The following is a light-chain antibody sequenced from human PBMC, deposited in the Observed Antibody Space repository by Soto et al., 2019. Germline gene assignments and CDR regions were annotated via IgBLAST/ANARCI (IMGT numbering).Light chain of an antibody. CDR2: EVV. CDR1: KNDVGFYDF. CDR3: KSYAGSNTDV. J-gene: IGLJ1*01. Sequence: QSALTQPPSVSGSPGQSVTISCTGTKNDVGFYDFVSWYQHHPGKAPRLIIYEVVQRPSGVPDRFSGSKSGNTASLTVSGLQAADEADYFCKSYAGSNTDVFGSGTKVTVL. V-gene: IGLV2-8*01.